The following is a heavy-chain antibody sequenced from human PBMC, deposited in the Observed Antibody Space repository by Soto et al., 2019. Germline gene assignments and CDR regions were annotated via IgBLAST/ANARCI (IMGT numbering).Heavy chain of an antibody. V-gene: IGHV4-59*01. Sequence: PSETLSLTCTVSGGSISSYYWSWIRQPPGKGLEWIGYIYYSGSTNYNPSLKSRVTISVDTSKNQLSLKLSSVTAADTAVYYCARVVWFGELLSHYYYYMDVWGKGTTVTVSS. D-gene: IGHD3-10*01. J-gene: IGHJ6*03. CDR3: ARVVWFGELLSHYYYYMDV. CDR2: IYYSGST. CDR1: GGSISSYY.